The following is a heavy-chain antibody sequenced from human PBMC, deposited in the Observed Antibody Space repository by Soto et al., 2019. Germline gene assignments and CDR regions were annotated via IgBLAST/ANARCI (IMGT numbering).Heavy chain of an antibody. D-gene: IGHD6-13*01. CDR1: GFLFSRYA. CDR2: ISGSGGST. Sequence: GGTLRLSCAASGFLFSRYARSWVRQATGKGLEWVSAISGSGGSTYYADSVKGRFTISRDNSKNTLYLQMNSLRAEDTAVYYCANGVAAAGSDYWGQGTLVAVSS. CDR3: ANGVAAAGSDY. J-gene: IGHJ4*02. V-gene: IGHV3-23*01.